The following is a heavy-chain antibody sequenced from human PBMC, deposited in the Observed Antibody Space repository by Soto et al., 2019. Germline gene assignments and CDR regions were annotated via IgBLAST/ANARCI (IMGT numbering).Heavy chain of an antibody. J-gene: IGHJ3*02. CDR3: ARGKRFLEWFPADAFDI. Sequence: ASVKVSCKASGYTFTSYDINWVRQATGQGLEWMGWMNPNSGNTGYAQKFQGRVTMTRNTSISTAYMELSSLRSEDTAVYYCARGKRFLEWFPADAFDIWGQGTMVTVS. CDR2: MNPNSGNT. V-gene: IGHV1-8*01. CDR1: GYTFTSYD. D-gene: IGHD3-3*01.